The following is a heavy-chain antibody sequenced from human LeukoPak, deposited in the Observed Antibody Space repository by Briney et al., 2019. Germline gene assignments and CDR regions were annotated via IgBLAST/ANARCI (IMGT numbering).Heavy chain of an antibody. Sequence: ASVKVSCKASGYTFTSYDINWGRQAPGQGLEWVGWMNPNSGNTGYAQKFQGRVTMTRNTSISTAYMELISLRSEDTAVYYCVRGAMPKGAIGPVGYWGQGTLVPVPS. V-gene: IGHV1-8*01. J-gene: IGHJ1*01. CDR2: MNPNSGNT. CDR3: VRGAMPKGAIGPVGY. D-gene: IGHD2-2*01. CDR1: GYTFTSYD.